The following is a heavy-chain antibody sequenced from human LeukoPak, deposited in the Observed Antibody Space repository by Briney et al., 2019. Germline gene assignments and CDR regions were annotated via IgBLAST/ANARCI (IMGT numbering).Heavy chain of an antibody. D-gene: IGHD3-3*01. J-gene: IGHJ1*01. V-gene: IGHV1-18*01. CDR3: ARDFGEEVPLGLGGYFQH. CDR2: ISAYNGNT. Sequence: EASVKVSCKASGYTFTSYGISWVRQAPGQGLEWMGWISAYNGNTNYAQKLQGRVTMTTDTSTSTAYMELRSLRSDDTAVYYCARDFGEEVPLGLGGYFQHWGQGTLVTVSS. CDR1: GYTFTSYG.